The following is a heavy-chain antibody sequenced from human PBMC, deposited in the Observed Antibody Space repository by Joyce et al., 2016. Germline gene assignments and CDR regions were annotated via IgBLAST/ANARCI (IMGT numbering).Heavy chain of an antibody. V-gene: IGHV1-2*02. J-gene: IGHJ4*02. CDR1: RYTFTDNY. Sequence: QVQLVQSGAEVKKPGAPVKVSCKASRYTFTDNYMHWLRQAPGQGLEWMGWIYTINGDTNYAQKFQGRVTMTRDTSISTAYMELSRLKSDDTAGYYCARGGYYGPYYFDYWGQGTLVTVSS. CDR3: ARGGYYGPYYFDY. CDR2: IYTINGDT. D-gene: IGHD3-3*01.